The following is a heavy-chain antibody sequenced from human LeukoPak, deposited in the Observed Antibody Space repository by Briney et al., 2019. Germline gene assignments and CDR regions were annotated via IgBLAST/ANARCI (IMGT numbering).Heavy chain of an antibody. CDR2: INHSGST. D-gene: IGHD3-22*01. CDR3: ARGDYDSSGQFDY. Sequence: PSETLSLTCAVYGGSFSGYYWSWIRQPPGKGLEWIGEINHSGSTNYNPSLKSRVTISVDTSKNQFSLKLSSVTAADTAVYYCARGDYDSSGQFDYWAREPWSPSPQ. V-gene: IGHV4-34*01. J-gene: IGHJ4*02. CDR1: GGSFSGYY.